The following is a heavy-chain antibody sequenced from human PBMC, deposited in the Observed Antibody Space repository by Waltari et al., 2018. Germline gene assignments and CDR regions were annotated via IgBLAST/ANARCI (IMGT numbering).Heavy chain of an antibody. V-gene: IGHV4-39*07. Sequence: QLQLPESGPGLVKPSETLSLTCTVSGGSISSSSYYWGGIRQPQGKGLEWIGSIYYSGSTDYNPYLKSRVTISVDTSKNQFSLKLSSVTAADTAVYYCARVLSSGYYLDYWGQGTLVTVSS. CDR1: GGSISSSSYY. D-gene: IGHD3-22*01. CDR3: ARVLSSGYYLDY. J-gene: IGHJ4*02. CDR2: IYYSGST.